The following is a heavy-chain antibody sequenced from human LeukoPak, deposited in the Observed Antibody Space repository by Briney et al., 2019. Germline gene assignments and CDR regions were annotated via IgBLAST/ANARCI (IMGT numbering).Heavy chain of an antibody. D-gene: IGHD2-2*01. J-gene: IGHJ4*02. CDR1: GFTFSSYD. CDR3: VRSMAYHDY. Sequence: GGSLRLSCAASGFTFSSYDMHWVRQAPGKGLEWVALIWYDGSIEYYADSVKGRFTISRDNSKNTLYLQMNSLRAEDTAVYYCVRSMAYHDYWGQGTLVTVSS. V-gene: IGHV3-33*01. CDR2: IWYDGSIE.